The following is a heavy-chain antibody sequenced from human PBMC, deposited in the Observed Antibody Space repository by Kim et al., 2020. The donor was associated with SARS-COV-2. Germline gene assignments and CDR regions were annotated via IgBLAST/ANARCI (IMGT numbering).Heavy chain of an antibody. CDR1: GGSISSYY. CDR3: ASFTPYYYGMDV. D-gene: IGHD2-15*01. Sequence: SETLSLTCTVSGGSISSYYWSWIRQPPGKGLEWIGYIYYSGSTNYNPSLKSRVTISVDTSKNQFSLKLSSVTAADTAVYYCASFTPYYYGMDVWGQGTT. J-gene: IGHJ6*02. CDR2: IYYSGST. V-gene: IGHV4-59*08.